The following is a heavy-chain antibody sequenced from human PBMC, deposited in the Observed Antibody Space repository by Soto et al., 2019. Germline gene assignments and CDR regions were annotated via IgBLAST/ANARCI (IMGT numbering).Heavy chain of an antibody. CDR1: GYTFTSYD. J-gene: IGHJ5*02. D-gene: IGHD2-15*01. V-gene: IGHV1-8*01. Sequence: GASVKVSCKASGYTFTSYDINWVRQATGQGLEWMGWMNPNSGNTGYAQKFQGRVTMTRNTSISTAYMELSSLRSEDTAVYYCARGETVVVAANNWFDPWGKGTLVTVSS. CDR2: MNPNSGNT. CDR3: ARGETVVVAANNWFDP.